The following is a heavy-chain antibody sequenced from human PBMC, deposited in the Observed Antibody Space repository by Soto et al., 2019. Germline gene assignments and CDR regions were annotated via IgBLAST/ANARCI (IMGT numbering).Heavy chain of an antibody. D-gene: IGHD2-21*01. CDR2: ISTGNGNT. J-gene: IGHJ4*02. Sequence: KVSGNACLYTVTDYAMHWVRQAPGQRLEWMGWISTGNGNTKYSQKFQGRVTITRDTSATTAYMELSSLRSEDTAVYYCAKGSQMWTPDYWGQGTLVTVYS. V-gene: IGHV1-3*04. CDR1: LYTVTDYA. CDR3: AKGSQMWTPDY.